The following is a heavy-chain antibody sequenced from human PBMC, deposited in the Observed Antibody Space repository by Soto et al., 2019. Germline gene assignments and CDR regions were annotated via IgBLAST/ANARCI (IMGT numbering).Heavy chain of an antibody. V-gene: IGHV3-30*03. CDR1: GFTFSSYG. J-gene: IGHJ3*02. CDR3: ARASYDSSGYYYAFDI. CDR2: ISYDGSNK. D-gene: IGHD3-22*01. Sequence: QVQLVESGGGVVQPGRSLRLSCAASGFTFSSYGMHWVRQAPGKGLEWVAVISYDGSNKYYADSVKGRFTISRDNSKNTLYLQMNSLRAEDTAVYYCARASYDSSGYYYAFDIWGQGTMVTVSS.